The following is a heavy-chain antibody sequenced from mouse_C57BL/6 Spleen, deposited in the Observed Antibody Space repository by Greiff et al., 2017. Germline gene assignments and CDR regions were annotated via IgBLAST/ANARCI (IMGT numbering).Heavy chain of an antibody. CDR2: IDPETGGT. D-gene: IGHD1-1*01. V-gene: IGHV1-15*01. CDR1: GYTFTDYE. CDR3: TKGIYYYGSYYFDY. J-gene: IGHJ2*01. Sequence: QVQLQQSGAELVRPGASVTLSCKASGYTFTDYEMHWVKQTPVHGLEWIGAIDPETGGTAYNQKFKGKAILTADKSSSTAYMELRSLTSEDSAVYYCTKGIYYYGSYYFDYWGQGTTLTVSS.